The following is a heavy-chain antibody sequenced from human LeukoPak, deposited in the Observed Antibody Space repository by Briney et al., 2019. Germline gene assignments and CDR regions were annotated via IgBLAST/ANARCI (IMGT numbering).Heavy chain of an antibody. CDR1: GFTFSDYD. D-gene: IGHD6-25*01. V-gene: IGHV3-21*06. J-gene: IGHJ4*02. CDR3: ARAFPPLRTSAAGDF. CDR2: ISGRSSHM. Sequence: GGSLRLSCTASGFTFSDYDMNWVRLAPGKGLECVSYISGRSSHMYYTDSAKGRFTISRDNAKNSLYLQMNSLRAEDTAVYYCARAFPPLRTSAAGDFWGQGTLVTVSS.